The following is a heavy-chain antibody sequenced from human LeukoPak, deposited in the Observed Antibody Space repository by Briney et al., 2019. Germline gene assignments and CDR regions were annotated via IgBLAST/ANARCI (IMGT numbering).Heavy chain of an antibody. CDR3: ARAENIVVVPAAWGFLFDP. V-gene: IGHV4-59*01. Sequence: SETLSLTCTVSGGSISSYYWSWIRQPPGKGLEWIGYTYYSGSTNYNPSLKSRVTISVDTSKNQFSLKLSSVTAADTAVYYCARAENIVVVPAAWGFLFDPWGQGTLVTVSS. CDR2: TYYSGST. J-gene: IGHJ5*02. D-gene: IGHD2-2*01. CDR1: GGSISSYY.